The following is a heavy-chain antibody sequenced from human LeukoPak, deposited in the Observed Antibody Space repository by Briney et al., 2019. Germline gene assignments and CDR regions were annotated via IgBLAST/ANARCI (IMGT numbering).Heavy chain of an antibody. Sequence: ASVKVSCKASGYTFTSYYMHWVRQAPGQGLEWMGIINPSGGSTSYAQKFQGRVTMTRDTSTSTVYMELSSLRSENTAVYYCARSGYGDYEWFDPWGQGTLVTVSS. CDR2: INPSGGST. D-gene: IGHD4-17*01. CDR1: GYTFTSYY. J-gene: IGHJ5*02. CDR3: ARSGYGDYEWFDP. V-gene: IGHV1-46*01.